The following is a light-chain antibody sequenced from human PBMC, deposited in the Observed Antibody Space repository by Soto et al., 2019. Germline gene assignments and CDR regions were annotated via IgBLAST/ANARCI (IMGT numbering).Light chain of an antibody. V-gene: IGLV1-51*01. J-gene: IGLJ2*01. Sequence: QSVLTQPPLVSAAPGQKVTISCSGSTSNIGNNYVSWYQQLPGRAPKLLIYDNNKRPSGIPDRFSGSKSGTSGTLDITGLQTGDEADYYCATWDGSLPGEVFGGGTKVTVL. CDR3: ATWDGSLPGEV. CDR1: TSNIGNNY. CDR2: DNN.